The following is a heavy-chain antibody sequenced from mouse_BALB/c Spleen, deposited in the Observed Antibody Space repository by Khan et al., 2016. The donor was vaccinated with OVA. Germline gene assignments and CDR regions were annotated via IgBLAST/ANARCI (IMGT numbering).Heavy chain of an antibody. V-gene: IGHV5-6-5*01. CDR2: ISSGDST. Sequence: VQLKESGGGLVKPGGSLKLSCAASGFTFSNYAMSWVRQSPEKRLEWVASISSGDSTYYPDSVKGRFTISSDNARNILYLQMSSLRSEDTAMYYCARDYWFAYWGQGTLVTVSA. CDR3: ARDYWFAY. CDR1: GFTFSNYA. J-gene: IGHJ3*01.